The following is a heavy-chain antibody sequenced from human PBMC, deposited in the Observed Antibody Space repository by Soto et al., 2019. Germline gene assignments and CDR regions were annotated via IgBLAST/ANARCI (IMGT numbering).Heavy chain of an antibody. D-gene: IGHD6-13*01. Sequence: SLRLSCGASGFTFNNYAMSRVSKAQGKGLEWVSAISGSGGSTYYADSVKGRFTISRDNSKNTLYLQMNSLRAEDTAVYYCARYSSSWSYYYYYGMDVWGQGTTVTVSS. CDR3: ARYSSSWSYYYYYGMDV. V-gene: IGHV3-23*01. CDR1: GFTFNNYA. J-gene: IGHJ6*02. CDR2: ISGSGGST.